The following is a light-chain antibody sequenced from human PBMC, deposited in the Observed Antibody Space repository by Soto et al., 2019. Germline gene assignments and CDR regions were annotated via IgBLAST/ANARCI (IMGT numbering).Light chain of an antibody. J-gene: IGLJ2*01. CDR1: SSDVGGYDY. V-gene: IGLV2-8*01. CDR3: SSYAGSNNLV. CDR2: EVS. Sequence: SALTQPPSASGSPGQSVTISCTGTSSDVGGYDYVSWYQQHPGKAPKLMIYEVSKRLSGVPDRFSGSKSGNTASLTVSGLQAEDEADYYCSSYAGSNNLVFGGGTKLTVL.